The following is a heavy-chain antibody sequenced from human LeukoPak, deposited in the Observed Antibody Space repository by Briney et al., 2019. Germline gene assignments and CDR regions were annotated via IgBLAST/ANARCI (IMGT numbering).Heavy chain of an antibody. CDR1: GFTFSNYW. D-gene: IGHD3-16*01. CDR3: AKDKTGGFVAFDL. V-gene: IGHV3-7*03. Sequence: PGGSLRLSCAASGFTFSNYWMNWVRQAPGKGLECLANIKQDGSETYYADSVKGRFTTTRDNAKNSLYLQMNSLRTEDTALYYCAKDKTGGFVAFDLWGQGTRVAVSS. J-gene: IGHJ3*01. CDR2: IKQDGSET.